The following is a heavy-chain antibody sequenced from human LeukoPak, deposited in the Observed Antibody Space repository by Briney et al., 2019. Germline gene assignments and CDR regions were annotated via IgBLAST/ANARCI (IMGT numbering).Heavy chain of an antibody. CDR3: ARGTYYYGSGPNWFDP. CDR2: INTNTGNP. V-gene: IGHV7-4-1*02. CDR1: GYTFTSYA. J-gene: IGHJ5*02. D-gene: IGHD3-10*01. Sequence: GASVKVSCKASGYTFTSYAMNWVRQAPGQGLEWMGWINTNTGNPTYALGFTGRFVFSLDTSVSTAYLQISSLKAEDTAVYYCARGTYYYGSGPNWFDPWGQGTLVTVSS.